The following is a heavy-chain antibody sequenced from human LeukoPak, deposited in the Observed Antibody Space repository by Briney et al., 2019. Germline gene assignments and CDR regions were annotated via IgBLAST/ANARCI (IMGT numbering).Heavy chain of an antibody. V-gene: IGHV3-33*01. CDR3: ASGKTLSGAEYSQH. D-gene: IGHD3-10*01. CDR2: IWFDGSNK. J-gene: IGHJ1*01. Sequence: PGGSLRLSCAASGFTFSNCGMHWVRQAPGKGLEWVAIIWFDGSNKYYTDSVKGRFIASRDNSKNTLYLQMNSLRVEDTAVYYCASGKTLSGAEYSQHWGRGTLVTVSS. CDR1: GFTFSNCG.